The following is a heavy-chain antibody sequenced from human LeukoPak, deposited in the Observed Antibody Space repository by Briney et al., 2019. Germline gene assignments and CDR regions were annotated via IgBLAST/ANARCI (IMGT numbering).Heavy chain of an antibody. CDR1: GVSISRYY. D-gene: IGHD3-16*01. CDR3: ARGFGSPDY. V-gene: IGHV4-59*01. CDR2: IYYSGST. Sequence: SETLSLTCTVSGVSISRYYWSWLRQPPGKGLEWIGHIYYSGSTTYNPSLKSRVTISVDTSKNQFSLNLSSVNAADTAVYYCARGFGSPDYWGQGTLVTVSS. J-gene: IGHJ4*02.